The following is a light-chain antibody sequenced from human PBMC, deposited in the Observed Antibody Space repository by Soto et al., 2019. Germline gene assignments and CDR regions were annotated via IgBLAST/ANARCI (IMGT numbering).Light chain of an antibody. CDR3: QQSYRTPT. V-gene: IGKV3-15*01. Sequence: ETMMTQSPDTLSVSLGERATLACRASQSVTSNLAWYQQKPGQAPRLLIDGASTRAAGIPARFSGGGSGTEFTLTISSLQPEDFATYYCQQSYRTPTFGQGTRLEIK. CDR1: QSVTSN. J-gene: IGKJ5*01. CDR2: GAS.